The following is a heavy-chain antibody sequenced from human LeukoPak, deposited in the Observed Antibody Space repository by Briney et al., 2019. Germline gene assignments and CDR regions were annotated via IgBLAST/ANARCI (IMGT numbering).Heavy chain of an antibody. CDR2: MNPNSGNT. D-gene: IGHD3-3*01. CDR1: GYTFTSYD. CDR3: ARRPYDFWSGYYTS. V-gene: IGHV1-8*01. J-gene: IGHJ4*02. Sequence: ASVKVSCKASGYTFTSYDINWVRQATGQGLEWMGWMNPNSGNTGYAQKFQGGVTMTRNTSISTAYMELSSLRSEDTAVYYCARRPYDFWSGYYTSWGQGTLVTVSP.